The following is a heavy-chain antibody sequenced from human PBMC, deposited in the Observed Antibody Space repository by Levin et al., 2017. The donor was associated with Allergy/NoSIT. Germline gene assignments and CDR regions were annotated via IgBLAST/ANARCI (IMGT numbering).Heavy chain of an antibody. V-gene: IGHV3-23*01. Sequence: GGSLRLSCAASGFTFSSYAMSWVRQAPGKGLEWVSSISGSGGSTYYADSVKGRFTISRDNSKNTLYVQMNSLRAEDTAVYYCAKHNNYDSWSGYAFDNWGQGILVTVSS. D-gene: IGHD3-3*01. CDR3: AKHNNYDSWSGYAFDN. CDR1: GFTFSSYA. CDR2: ISGSGGST. J-gene: IGHJ4*02.